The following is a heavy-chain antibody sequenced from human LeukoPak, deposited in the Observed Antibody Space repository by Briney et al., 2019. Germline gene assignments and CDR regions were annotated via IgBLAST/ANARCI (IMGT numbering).Heavy chain of an antibody. V-gene: IGHV3-21*01. CDR1: GFTFSSYS. CDR3: AGDQTYYYDSSGYDAFDI. Sequence: GGSLRLSCAASGFTFSSYSMNWVRQAPGKGLEWVSSISSSSSYIYYADSVKGRFTISRDNSKNSLYLQMNSLRAEDTAVYYCAGDQTYYYDSSGYDAFDIWGQGTMVTVSS. J-gene: IGHJ3*02. D-gene: IGHD3-22*01. CDR2: ISSSSSYI.